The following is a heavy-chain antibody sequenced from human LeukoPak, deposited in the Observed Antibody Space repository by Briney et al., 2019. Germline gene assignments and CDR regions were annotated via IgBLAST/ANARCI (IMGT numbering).Heavy chain of an antibody. CDR1: GFTFSSYS. D-gene: IGHD6-13*01. J-gene: IGHJ4*02. CDR3: ARVFVGTADY. V-gene: IGHV3-48*01. Sequence: GGSLRLSCAASGFTFSSYSMNWVRQAPGKGLEWVSYISSSSSTIYYADSVKGRFTISRDNAENSLYLQMNSLRVEDTAVYYCARVFVGTADYWGQGTLVTVSS. CDR2: ISSSSSTI.